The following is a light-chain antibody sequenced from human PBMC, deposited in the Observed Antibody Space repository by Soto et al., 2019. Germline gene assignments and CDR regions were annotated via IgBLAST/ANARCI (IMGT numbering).Light chain of an antibody. V-gene: IGKV1D-8*01. Sequence: VICMTQSPSLLSASTGHGVSIACLMSQGISSYFAWYQQKPGKAPELLIYAASTLQSGVPSRFSGSGSGTDFTLTISCLQSEDFATYYCQQYYSFPLTFGQGTKVDI. CDR3: QQYYSFPLT. CDR2: AAS. J-gene: IGKJ1*01. CDR1: QGISSY.